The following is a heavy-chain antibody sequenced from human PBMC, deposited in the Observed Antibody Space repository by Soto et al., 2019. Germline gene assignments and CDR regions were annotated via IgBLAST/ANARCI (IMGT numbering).Heavy chain of an antibody. D-gene: IGHD4-4*01. CDR2: IRGSGGST. Sequence: GGSIGLCCAACGVSMMTYVVSWVRQAQGKGLEWVSAIRGSGGSTYYADSVKGRFTMSRDNSKNTVHLQMNSLRAEDTAIYYWVKDLDTETIGLFDYWGRGTLVTVSS. CDR3: VKDLDTETIGLFDY. J-gene: IGHJ4*02. V-gene: IGHV3-23*01. CDR1: GVSMMTYV.